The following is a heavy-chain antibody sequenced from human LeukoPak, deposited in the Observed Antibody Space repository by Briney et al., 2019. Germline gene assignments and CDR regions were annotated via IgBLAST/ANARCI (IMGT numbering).Heavy chain of an antibody. CDR3: ARDRAYYDWIRGRHMDV. D-gene: IGHD3-22*01. Sequence: AGGSLRLSCAASGFTFSSYSMNWVRQAPGKGLEWVSSISSSSSYIYYADSVKGRFTISRDNAKNSLYLQMNSLRAEDTAVYYCARDRAYYDWIRGRHMDVWGKGTTVTVSS. CDR2: ISSSSSYI. CDR1: GFTFSSYS. J-gene: IGHJ6*03. V-gene: IGHV3-21*01.